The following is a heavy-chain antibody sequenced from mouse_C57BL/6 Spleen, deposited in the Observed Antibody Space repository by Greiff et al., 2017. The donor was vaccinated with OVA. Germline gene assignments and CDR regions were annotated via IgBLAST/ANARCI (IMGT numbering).Heavy chain of an antibody. J-gene: IGHJ3*01. D-gene: IGHD1-1*01. CDR3: AREDYGSEGFAY. CDR2: ISDGGSYT. Sequence: EVKVVESGGGLVKPGGSLKLSCAASGFTFSSYAMSWVRQTPEKRLEWVATISDGGSYTYYPDNVKGRFTISRDNAKNNLYLQMSHLKSEDTAMYYCAREDYGSEGFAYWGQGTLVTVSA. CDR1: GFTFSSYA. V-gene: IGHV5-4*01.